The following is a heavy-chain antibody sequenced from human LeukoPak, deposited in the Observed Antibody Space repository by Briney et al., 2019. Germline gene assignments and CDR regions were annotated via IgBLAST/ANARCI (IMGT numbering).Heavy chain of an antibody. CDR2: INHSGST. CDR1: GGSISSYY. CDR3: ARRVRDSSGYYHFDY. D-gene: IGHD3-22*01. V-gene: IGHV4-34*01. J-gene: IGHJ4*02. Sequence: SETLSLTCTVSGGSISSYYWSWIRQPPGKGLEWIGEINHSGSTNYNLSLKSRVTISVDTSKNQFSLKLSSVTAADTAVYYCARRVRDSSGYYHFDYWGQGTLVTVSS.